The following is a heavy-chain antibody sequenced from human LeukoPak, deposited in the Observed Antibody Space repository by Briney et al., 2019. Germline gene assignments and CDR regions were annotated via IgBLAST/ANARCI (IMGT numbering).Heavy chain of an antibody. CDR1: GFTFSSYE. Sequence: GGSLRLSCAASGFTFSSYEMTWVRQAPGKGLEWVSHISVSGDDTYYADSVKGRFTISRDNSKDTLYLQMNSLRDEDTAVYYCTRERVWYSSSRYDYWGQGTRVTVSS. J-gene: IGHJ4*02. CDR3: TRERVWYSSSRYDY. CDR2: ISVSGDDT. D-gene: IGHD6-13*01. V-gene: IGHV3-23*01.